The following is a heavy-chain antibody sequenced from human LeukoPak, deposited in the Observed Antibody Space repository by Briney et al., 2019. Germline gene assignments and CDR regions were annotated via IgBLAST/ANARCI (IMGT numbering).Heavy chain of an antibody. J-gene: IGHJ4*02. D-gene: IGHD1-1*01. Sequence: RPSETLSLTCAVYGGSFSGYYWSWIRPPPGKGLEWIGEINHSGSTNYNPSLKSRVTISVDTSKNQFSLKLSSVTAADTAVYYCARGKPGTTDFDYWGQGTLVTVSS. CDR1: GGSFSGYY. CDR3: ARGKPGTTDFDY. V-gene: IGHV4-34*01. CDR2: INHSGST.